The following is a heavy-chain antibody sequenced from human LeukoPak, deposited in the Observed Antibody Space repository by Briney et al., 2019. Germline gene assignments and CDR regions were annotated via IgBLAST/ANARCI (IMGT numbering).Heavy chain of an antibody. CDR3: ASRYCSSSRCTES. CDR2: IYPGDSDT. Sequence: GESLKISCKGSGYSFTSYWIGWVRQMPGKGLEWMGIIYPGDSDTTYSPSFQGQVTISADKSISTAYLQWSSLKASDTAMYYCASRYCSSSRCTESWGQGTLVNVSS. D-gene: IGHD2-2*01. V-gene: IGHV5-51*01. CDR1: GYSFTSYW. J-gene: IGHJ5*02.